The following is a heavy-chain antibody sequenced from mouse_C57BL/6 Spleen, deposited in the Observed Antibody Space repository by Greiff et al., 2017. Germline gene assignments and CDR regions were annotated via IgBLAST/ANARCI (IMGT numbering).Heavy chain of an antibody. D-gene: IGHD1-1*01. Sequence: QVQLQQSGAELVKPGASVKISCKASGYAFSSYWMNWVKQRPGKGLEWIGQIYPGDGDTNYNGKFKGKATLTADKSSSTAYIQLSSLTSEDSAVYFCARQDYYDWYFDVWGTGTTVTVSS. CDR2: IYPGDGDT. V-gene: IGHV1-80*01. CDR1: GYAFSSYW. J-gene: IGHJ1*03. CDR3: ARQDYYDWYFDV.